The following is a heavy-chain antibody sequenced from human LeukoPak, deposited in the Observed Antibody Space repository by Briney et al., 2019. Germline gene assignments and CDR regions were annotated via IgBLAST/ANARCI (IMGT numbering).Heavy chain of an antibody. D-gene: IGHD6-19*01. J-gene: IGHJ3*02. V-gene: IGHV3-23*01. CDR1: GFTFSSFS. CDR2: ISGGGGST. Sequence: GGSLRLSCAASGFTFSSFSMNRVRRAPGKGLEWVSAISGGGGSTYYADSVKGRFTISRDNSKNTLYLQLNSLRAEDTAVYYCAKDSSGWYDVGAFDIWGQGTMVTVSS. CDR3: AKDSSGWYDVGAFDI.